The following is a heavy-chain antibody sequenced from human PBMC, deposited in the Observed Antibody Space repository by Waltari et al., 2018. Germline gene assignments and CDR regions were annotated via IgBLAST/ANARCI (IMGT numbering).Heavy chain of an antibody. Sequence: QLHLQESGPGLVQPSETLSLPCSVSGGSITTNRPYLGWIRQPPGKGLEWTATISYSVATYTNPSLKSRVTISVDTFKNHFSLKLRSVTAADTALYYCATYVGASIGTAAFDVWGQGTMVTVSS. V-gene: IGHV4-39*01. CDR3: ATYVGASIGTAAFDV. J-gene: IGHJ3*01. D-gene: IGHD3-16*01. CDR1: GGSITTNRPY. CDR2: ISYSVAT.